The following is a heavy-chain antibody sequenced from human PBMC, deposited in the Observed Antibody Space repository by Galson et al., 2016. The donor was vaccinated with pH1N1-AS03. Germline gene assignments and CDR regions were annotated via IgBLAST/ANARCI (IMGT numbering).Heavy chain of an antibody. V-gene: IGHV1-18*01. CDR2: IGAYNDDT. CDR1: GYTLTPYG. CDR3: ARDTMTTDRYVYYGMYI. Sequence: QSGAEVKEPGASVKVSCKPSGYTLTPYGISWVRQAPGQGLEWMGWIGAYNDDTMYAQNLQGRVTLTTDTSTTTASMELRSLTSNDTAVYYCARDTMTTDRYVYYGMYIWGQGTTVTVS. D-gene: IGHD4-17*01. J-gene: IGHJ6*02.